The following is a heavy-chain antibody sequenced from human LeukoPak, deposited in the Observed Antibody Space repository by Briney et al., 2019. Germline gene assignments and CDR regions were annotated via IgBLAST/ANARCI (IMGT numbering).Heavy chain of an antibody. D-gene: IGHD2-15*01. CDR3: ASLYCSGGSCETEGAFDI. V-gene: IGHV3-30*02. Sequence: GGSLRLSCAASGFTFSSYGMHWVRQAPGKGLEWVAFIRYDGSNKYYADSVKGRFTISRDNAKNSLYLQMNSLRAEDTAVYYCASLYCSGGSCETEGAFDIWGQGTMVTVSS. CDR1: GFTFSSYG. CDR2: IRYDGSNK. J-gene: IGHJ3*02.